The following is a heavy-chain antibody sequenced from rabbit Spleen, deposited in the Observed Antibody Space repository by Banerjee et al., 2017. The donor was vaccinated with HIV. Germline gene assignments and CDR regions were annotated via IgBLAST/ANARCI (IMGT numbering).Heavy chain of an antibody. J-gene: IGHJ6*01. Sequence: QSLEESGGDLVKPGASLTLTCTASGVSFSSSSYMCWVRQAPGKGLEWIACIDTGSSGFTYFATWAQGRSTCSKTSSTTVTLQMTRLTAADTATYFCARDTSSSFSSYGMDLWGPGTLVTVS. V-gene: IGHV1S40*01. CDR2: IDTGSSGFT. CDR1: GVSFSSSSY. D-gene: IGHD1-1*01. CDR3: ARDTSSSFSSYGMDL.